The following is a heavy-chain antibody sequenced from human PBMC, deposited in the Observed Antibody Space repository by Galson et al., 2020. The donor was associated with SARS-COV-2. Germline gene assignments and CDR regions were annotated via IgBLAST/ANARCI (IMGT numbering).Heavy chain of an antibody. Sequence: ETSETLSLTCNVSGDSISNEGYYWGWIRQHPGKGPEWLAYIYFTGSAYYNPSLKRRVTISVDTSKNQFSLRLKSVTAADTAIYFCARDNRIAVTKRGAFDIWGQGTMVTVSS. D-gene: IGHD6-19*01. V-gene: IGHV4-31*03. J-gene: IGHJ3*02. CDR2: IYFTGSA. CDR3: ARDNRIAVTKRGAFDI. CDR1: GDSISNEGYY.